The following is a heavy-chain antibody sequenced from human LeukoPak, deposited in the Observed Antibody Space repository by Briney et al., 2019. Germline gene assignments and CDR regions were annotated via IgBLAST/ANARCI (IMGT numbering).Heavy chain of an antibody. J-gene: IGHJ4*02. D-gene: IGHD3-9*01. V-gene: IGHV3-23*01. CDR1: GFTFSSYS. CDR3: AKDDTLTGYWGYYFDY. Sequence: GGSLRLSCAASGFTFSSYSMNWVRQAPGKGLEWISAISGSGGSTYYADSVKGRFTISRDNSKNTLYLQMNSLRAEDTAVYYCAKDDTLTGYWGYYFDYWGQGTLVTVSS. CDR2: ISGSGGST.